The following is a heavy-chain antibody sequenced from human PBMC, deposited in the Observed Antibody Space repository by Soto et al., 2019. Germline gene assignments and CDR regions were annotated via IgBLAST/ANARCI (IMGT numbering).Heavy chain of an antibody. CDR3: ARDWKTMVRGYGMDV. CDR1: GFTFSDYY. Sequence: LRLSCAASGFTFSDYYMSWIRQAPGKGLEWVSYISSSSSYTNYADPVKGRFTISRDNAKNSLYLQMNSLRAEDTAVYYCARDWKTMVRGYGMDVWGQGTTVTSP. J-gene: IGHJ6*02. V-gene: IGHV3-11*06. CDR2: ISSSSSYT. D-gene: IGHD3-10*01.